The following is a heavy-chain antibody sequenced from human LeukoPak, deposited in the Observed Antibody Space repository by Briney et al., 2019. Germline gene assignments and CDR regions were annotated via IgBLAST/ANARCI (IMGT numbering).Heavy chain of an antibody. CDR2: IIPILGIA. Sequence: ASVKVSCKASGGTFSSYAISWVRQAPGQGLEWMGRIIPILGIANYAQKFQGRVTITADKSTSTAYMELSSLRSEDTAVYYCAREPYSSRWAPGDYWGQGTLVIVSS. CDR3: AREPYSSRWAPGDY. J-gene: IGHJ4*02. D-gene: IGHD6-13*01. CDR1: GGTFSSYA. V-gene: IGHV1-69*04.